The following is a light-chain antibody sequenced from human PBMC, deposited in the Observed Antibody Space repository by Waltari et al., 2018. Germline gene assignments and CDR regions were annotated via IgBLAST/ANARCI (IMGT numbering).Light chain of an antibody. Sequence: SSELTQDPAVSVALGQTVRITCHGDSLRSYYASWYQQKPGQAPVLVIYGKNNRPSGIPDRFSGSSSGNTASLTITGAQAEDEADYYCNSRDSSGNHLVFGGGTKLTVL. CDR2: GKN. CDR3: NSRDSSGNHLV. CDR1: SLRSYY. J-gene: IGLJ2*01. V-gene: IGLV3-19*01.